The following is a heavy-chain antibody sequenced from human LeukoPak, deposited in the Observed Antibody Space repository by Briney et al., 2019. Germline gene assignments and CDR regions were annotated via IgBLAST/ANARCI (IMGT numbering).Heavy chain of an antibody. CDR1: GGSISSGSYY. V-gene: IGHV4-61*02. CDR3: AREDRVVVVPAATWGYYYYMDV. CDR2: IYTSGST. J-gene: IGHJ6*03. Sequence: SETLSLTCTVSGGSISSGSYYWSWIRQPAGKGLEWIGRIYTSGSTNYNPSLKSRATISVDTSKNQFSLKLSSVTAADTAVYYCAREDRVVVVPAATWGYYYYMDVWGKGTTVTVSS. D-gene: IGHD2-2*01.